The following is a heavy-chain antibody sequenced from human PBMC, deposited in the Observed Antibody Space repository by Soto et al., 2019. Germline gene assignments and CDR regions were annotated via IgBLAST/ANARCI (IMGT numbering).Heavy chain of an antibody. CDR2: ISSSSTTI. J-gene: IGHJ5*02. D-gene: IGHD5-12*01. Sequence: EVQLVESGGGLVQPGGSLRLSCAASGFTFTRDSMNWVRQAPGKGLEWVSYISSSSTTIYYADSVKGRFTISRDNAKNSLYLQINSLREEDTAVYYCVRWGPSGYDGATWGQGTLVTVSS. CDR3: VRWGPSGYDGAT. CDR1: GFTFTRDS. V-gene: IGHV3-48*02.